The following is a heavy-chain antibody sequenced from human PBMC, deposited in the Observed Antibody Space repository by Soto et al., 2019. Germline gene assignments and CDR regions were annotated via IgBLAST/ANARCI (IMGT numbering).Heavy chain of an antibody. CDR1: GVTLTSYA. CDR3: AKGSFGFDY. J-gene: IGHJ4*02. D-gene: IGHD3-10*01. CDR2: ISKSGDST. V-gene: IGHV3-23*01. Sequence: VPLLESGGGLVQPGGSLRLSCAASGVTLTSYAMTWVRQVPGEGLQWVSSISKSGDSTYYADSVKGRFTTSRDNSKNTLYLQMNSLRAEDTAIYYCAKGSFGFDYWGQGTLVTVSS.